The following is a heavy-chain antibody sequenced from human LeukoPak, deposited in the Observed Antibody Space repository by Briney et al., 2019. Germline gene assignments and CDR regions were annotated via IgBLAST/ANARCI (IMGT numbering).Heavy chain of an antibody. Sequence: PGGSLRLSCAASGFTFSSYSMNWVRQAPGKGLEWVSSISSSSSYIYYADSVKGRFTISRDNAKNSLYLQMNSLRAEDTAVYYCARVCGSPHCGDYWGQGTLVTVSS. J-gene: IGHJ4*02. CDR2: ISSSSSYI. CDR1: GFTFSSYS. D-gene: IGHD1-26*01. V-gene: IGHV3-21*01. CDR3: ARVCGSPHCGDY.